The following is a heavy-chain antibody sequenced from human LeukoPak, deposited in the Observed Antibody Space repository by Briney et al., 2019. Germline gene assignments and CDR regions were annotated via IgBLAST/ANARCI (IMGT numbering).Heavy chain of an antibody. D-gene: IGHD3-9*01. Sequence: PGGSLRLSCAASGFTVSSNYMSWVRQAPGKGLEWVSVIYSGGSTYYADSVKGRFPISRHNSKNTLYLQMNSLRAEVTAVYYCARSRTLRYFAEDYGMDVWGQGTTVTVSS. V-gene: IGHV3-53*04. CDR3: ARSRTLRYFAEDYGMDV. CDR1: GFTVSSNY. CDR2: IYSGGST. J-gene: IGHJ6*02.